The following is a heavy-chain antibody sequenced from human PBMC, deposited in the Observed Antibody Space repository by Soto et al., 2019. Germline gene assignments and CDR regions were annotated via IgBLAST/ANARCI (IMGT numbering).Heavy chain of an antibody. J-gene: IGHJ4*02. CDR3: ARTFDTITYYFDY. CDR2: TSFNGNSL. CDR1: EFSFSSYA. V-gene: IGHV3-30-3*01. Sequence: GSLRLSCTASEFSFSSYAMHWIRQSPGKGLEWVAVTSFNGNSLHYADSVKDRFTISRDNSKSTLYLQMNNMRTEDTAVYYCARTFDTITYYFDYWGQGTLVTVSS. D-gene: IGHD3-9*01.